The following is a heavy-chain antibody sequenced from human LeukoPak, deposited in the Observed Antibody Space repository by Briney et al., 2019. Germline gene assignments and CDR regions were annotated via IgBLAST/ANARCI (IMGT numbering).Heavy chain of an antibody. CDR3: AKYCGGDCYGMDV. Sequence: GGSLRLSCVVSGFTFSESWMSWLRQAPGKGLEWVANIKQDGSEEYYVDSVKGRFTISRDNAKNSLYLQMNSLRAEDTAVYYCAKYCGGDCYGMDVWGQGTTVTVSS. V-gene: IGHV3-7*01. CDR2: IKQDGSEE. D-gene: IGHD2-21*01. CDR1: GFTFSESW. J-gene: IGHJ6*02.